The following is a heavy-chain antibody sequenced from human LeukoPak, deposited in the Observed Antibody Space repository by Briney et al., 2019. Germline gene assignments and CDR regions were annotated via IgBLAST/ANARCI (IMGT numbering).Heavy chain of an antibody. Sequence: GESLKISCKGSGYSFTSYWIGWVRQMPGKGLEWMGIIYPGDSDTRYSPSFQGQVTISADKSISTAYLQWSSLKASDTAMYYCARQSDYGGNSGWFDPWGQGTLVTVSS. D-gene: IGHD4-17*01. V-gene: IGHV5-51*01. CDR3: ARQSDYGGNSGWFDP. CDR1: GYSFTSYW. J-gene: IGHJ5*02. CDR2: IYPGDSDT.